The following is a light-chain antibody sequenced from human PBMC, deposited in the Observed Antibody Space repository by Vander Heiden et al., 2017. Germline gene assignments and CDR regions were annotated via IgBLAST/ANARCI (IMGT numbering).Light chain of an antibody. CDR3: QQTYNAIRTT. J-gene: IGKJ4*01. Sequence: DIQMTQSPSSLSASVGDRVTITCRASQDIDDYLNWYQQKPGKAPHLLIYTTSNLRSGVPSRFSGSRSGTVFTLTINSLQPEDFATYYYQQTYNAIRTTFGGGTKVDLK. V-gene: IGKV1-39*01. CDR2: TTS. CDR1: QDIDDY.